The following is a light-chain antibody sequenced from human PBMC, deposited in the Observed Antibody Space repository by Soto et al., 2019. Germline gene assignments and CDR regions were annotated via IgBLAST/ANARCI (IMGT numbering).Light chain of an antibody. Sequence: QSALTQPRSVSGSPGQSVTISCTGTSSDIGGYNYVSWYQQHSGKTPKLIIYDVIKRPSGVPDRFSGSKSGNTASLTISGLQAEDEADYYCCSYAGSYTLVFGGGTKLTVL. V-gene: IGLV2-11*01. CDR1: SSDIGGYNY. CDR3: CSYAGSYTLV. J-gene: IGLJ2*01. CDR2: DVI.